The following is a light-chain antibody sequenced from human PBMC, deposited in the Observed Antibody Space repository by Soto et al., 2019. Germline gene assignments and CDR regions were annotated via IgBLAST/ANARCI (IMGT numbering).Light chain of an antibody. CDR1: QSISNW. CDR2: KAS. V-gene: IGKV1-5*03. CDR3: QQYNSYRT. Sequence: DIQMTQSPSTLSASVGDRVTITCRASQSISNWLAWYQQKPGKAPKLLIYKASSLEGGVPSRFSGSGSGTEFTPTNSSLQPDDFATYYCQQYNSYRTFGQGTKVEIK. J-gene: IGKJ1*01.